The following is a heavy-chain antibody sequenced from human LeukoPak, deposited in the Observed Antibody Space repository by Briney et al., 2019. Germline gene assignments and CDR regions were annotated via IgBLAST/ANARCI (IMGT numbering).Heavy chain of an antibody. D-gene: IGHD2-2*01. V-gene: IGHV1-18*01. CDR3: ARDWAYCSSTSCYLFPSYRSRTGDAFDI. Sequence: ASVKVSCKASGYTFTSYGISWVRQAPGQGLEWMGWISAYNGNTNYAQKLQGRVTMTTDTSTSTAYMELRSLRSDDTAVYYCARDWAYCSSTSCYLFPSYRSRTGDAFDIWGQGTMVTVSS. CDR2: ISAYNGNT. CDR1: GYTFTSYG. J-gene: IGHJ3*02.